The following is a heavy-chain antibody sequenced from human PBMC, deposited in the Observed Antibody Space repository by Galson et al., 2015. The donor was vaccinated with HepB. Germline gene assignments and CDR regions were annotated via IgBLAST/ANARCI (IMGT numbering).Heavy chain of an antibody. J-gene: IGHJ4*02. Sequence: SVKVSCKASGYTFTGYYMHWVRQAPGQGLEWMGWINPNSGGTNYAQKFQGRVTMTRDTSISTAYMELSRLRSDDTAVYYCARDLRLLGRSGWYGEGFDYWGQGTLVTVSS. CDR1: GYTFTGYY. V-gene: IGHV1-2*02. CDR3: ARDLRLLGRSGWYGEGFDY. CDR2: INPNSGGT. D-gene: IGHD6-19*01.